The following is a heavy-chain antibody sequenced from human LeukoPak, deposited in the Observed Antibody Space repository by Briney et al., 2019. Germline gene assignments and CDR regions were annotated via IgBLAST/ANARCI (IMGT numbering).Heavy chain of an antibody. CDR2: IYTSGST. CDR1: GGSISSYY. J-gene: IGHJ4*02. Sequence: SETLSLTCTVSGGSISSYYWSWIRQPAGKGLEWIGRIYTSGSTNYNPSLKSRVTMSVDTSKNQFSLKLSSVTAAVTAVYYCARRVPGPQLGDYVTYYFDHWGQGTLVTVSS. D-gene: IGHD3-10*02. CDR3: ARRVPGPQLGDYVTYYFDH. V-gene: IGHV4-4*07.